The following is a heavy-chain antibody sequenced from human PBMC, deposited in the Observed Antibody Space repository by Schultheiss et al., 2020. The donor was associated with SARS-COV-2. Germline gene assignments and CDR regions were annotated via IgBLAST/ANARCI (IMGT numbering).Heavy chain of an antibody. D-gene: IGHD2-15*01. Sequence: GGSLRLSCAASGFTFSSYAMSWVRQAPGKGLEWVSAISGSGGSTYYADSVKGRFTISRDNAKNSLYLQMNSLRAEDTAVYYCARGGGYCSGGSCYGHPYWGQGTLVTVSS. J-gene: IGHJ4*02. CDR1: GFTFSSYA. V-gene: IGHV3-23*01. CDR2: ISGSGGST. CDR3: ARGGGYCSGGSCYGHPY.